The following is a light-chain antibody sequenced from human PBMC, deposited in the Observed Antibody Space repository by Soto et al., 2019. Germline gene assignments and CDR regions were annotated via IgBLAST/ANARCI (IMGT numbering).Light chain of an antibody. CDR1: QSVNSSY. CDR3: QQYGSSALT. CDR2: GAS. J-gene: IGKJ1*01. V-gene: IGKV3-20*01. Sequence: EIVLTQSPGTLSLSPGERATLSCRASQSVNSSYLAWYQQKPGQAPRLLIYGASSRVTGIPDRFSGSGSGTDFTLTISRLEPEDFAVYYCQQYGSSALTFGQGTKVEIK.